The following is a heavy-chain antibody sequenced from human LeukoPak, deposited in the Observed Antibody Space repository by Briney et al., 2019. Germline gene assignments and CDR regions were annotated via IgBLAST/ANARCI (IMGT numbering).Heavy chain of an antibody. CDR1: GGSFNGYY. CDR2: INHSGST. J-gene: IGHJ5*02. V-gene: IGHV4-34*01. Sequence: SETLSLTCAVYGGSFNGYYWSWIRQPPGKGLEWIGEINHSGSTNHNPSLKSRVTISVDTSKNQFSLNLRSVTAADTAVYYCARRGSLTIFGVATTNWFDPWGQGTLVTVSS. D-gene: IGHD3-3*01. CDR3: ARRGSLTIFGVATTNWFDP.